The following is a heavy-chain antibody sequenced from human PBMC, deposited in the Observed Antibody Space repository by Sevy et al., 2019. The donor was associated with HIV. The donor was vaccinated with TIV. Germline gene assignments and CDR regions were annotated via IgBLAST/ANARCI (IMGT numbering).Heavy chain of an antibody. V-gene: IGHV3-23*01. CDR3: AKEAGPAGITMIVVVIEGAFDY. CDR1: GFTFSSYA. CDR2: ISGSGGST. D-gene: IGHD3-22*01. J-gene: IGHJ4*02. Sequence: GGSLRLSCAASGFTFSSYAMSWVRQAPGKGLEWVSAISGSGGSTYYADSVKGRFTISRDNSKNTLYLQMNSLRAEDTAVYYCAKEAGPAGITMIVVVIEGAFDYWGQGTLVTVSS.